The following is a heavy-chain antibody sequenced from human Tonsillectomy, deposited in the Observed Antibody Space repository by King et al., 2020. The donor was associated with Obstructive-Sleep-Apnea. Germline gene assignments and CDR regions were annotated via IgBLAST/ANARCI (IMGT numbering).Heavy chain of an antibody. V-gene: IGHV3-30-3*01. D-gene: IGHD3-22*01. Sequence: VQLVESGGGVVQPGRSLRLSCAASGFTFRSYSMHWVRQAPGKGLEWVALISYDGNKKYYADSVKGRFTISRDNSKSALFLQMNSLRAEDTAVYYCAYFDSSGYYSYFDYWGQGTLVTVSS. CDR2: ISYDGNKK. CDR3: AYFDSSGYYSYFDY. J-gene: IGHJ4*02. CDR1: GFTFRSYS.